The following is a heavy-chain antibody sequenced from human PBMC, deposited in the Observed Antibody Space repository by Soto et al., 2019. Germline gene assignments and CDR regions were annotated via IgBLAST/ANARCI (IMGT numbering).Heavy chain of an antibody. J-gene: IGHJ6*02. Sequence: EVQLLESGGGLVQPGGSLRLSCAASGFTFSSYAMSWVRQAPGQGLEWVSAISGSDDSTYYSDSVMGRFTISSDNSKNALYLQMSSLRAGDTAVYYCDPTGVWGQGTTVTVSS. CDR3: DPTGV. CDR2: ISGSDDST. D-gene: IGHD4-17*01. V-gene: IGHV3-23*01. CDR1: GFTFSSYA.